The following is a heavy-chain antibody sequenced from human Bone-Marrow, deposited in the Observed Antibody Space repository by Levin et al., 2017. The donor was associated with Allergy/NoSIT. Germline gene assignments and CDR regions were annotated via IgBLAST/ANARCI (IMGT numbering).Heavy chain of an antibody. J-gene: IGHJ3*02. CDR2: IYPIDSDT. CDR3: ARLLTSYSGSHLAFDI. V-gene: IGHV5-51*01. CDR1: GYRFSSTW. Sequence: GESLKISCKGSGYRFSSTWVAWVRQMPGKGLEFMGIIYPIDSDTRYSPSFRGQVTISVDKSINTAYLHWDSLKASDTAMYYCARLLTSYSGSHLAFDIWGQGTMVTVSS. D-gene: IGHD1-26*01.